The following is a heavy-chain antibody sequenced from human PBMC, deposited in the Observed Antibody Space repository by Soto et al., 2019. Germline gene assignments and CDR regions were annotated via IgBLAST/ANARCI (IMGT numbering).Heavy chain of an antibody. CDR1: GFTFTSSA. Sequence: ASVKVSCKASGFTFTSSAVQWVRQARGQRLEWIGWIVVGSGNTNYAQKFQGRVTMTRDMSITTVYMELNNLSPDDTAVYYCGRGRSGQIVVFYWGQGTPVTVSS. V-gene: IGHV1-58*01. CDR3: GRGRSGQIVVFY. CDR2: IVVGSGNT. D-gene: IGHD1-26*01. J-gene: IGHJ4*02.